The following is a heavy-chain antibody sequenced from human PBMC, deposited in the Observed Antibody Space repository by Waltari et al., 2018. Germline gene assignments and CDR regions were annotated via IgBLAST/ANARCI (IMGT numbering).Heavy chain of an antibody. CDR2: IYYSGST. J-gene: IGHJ4*02. V-gene: IGHV4-30-4*08. CDR3: ARDRGGYYPSFDY. CDR1: GGSISSGDYY. D-gene: IGHD3-22*01. Sequence: QVLLQESGPGLVKPSQTLSLTCAVPGGSISSGDYYWSWFRQPPGKGLEWIGYIYYSGSTYYNPSLKSRVTISVDTSKNQFSLKLSSVTAADTAVYYCARDRGGYYPSFDYWGQGTLVTVSS.